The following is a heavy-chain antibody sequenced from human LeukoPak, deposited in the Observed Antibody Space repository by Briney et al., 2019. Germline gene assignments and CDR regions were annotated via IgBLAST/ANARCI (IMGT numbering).Heavy chain of an antibody. V-gene: IGHV4-39*07. CDR3: AREREGYFDL. CDR2: IYYSGST. CDR1: GGSISSYY. J-gene: IGHJ2*01. Sequence: PSETLSLTCTVSGGSISSYYWSWIRQPPGKGLEWIGSIYYSGSTYYNPSLKSRVSISVVTSKNQFSLKLSSVTAADTAVYYCAREREGYFDLWGRGTRVTVSS.